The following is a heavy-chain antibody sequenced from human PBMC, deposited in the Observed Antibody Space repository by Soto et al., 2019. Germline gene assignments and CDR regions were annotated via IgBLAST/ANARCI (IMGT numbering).Heavy chain of an antibody. J-gene: IGHJ6*03. CDR1: GFTFSSYD. V-gene: IGHV3-13*01. D-gene: IGHD3-9*01. CDR2: IGTAGDT. Sequence: GGSLRLSCAASGFTFSSYDMHWVRQATGKGLEWVSAIGTAGDTYYPGSVKGRFTISRDNAKNSLYLQMNSLRAEDTAVYYCARDNQSRYYDILTGSQSFYYYMDVWGKGTTVTVSS. CDR3: ARDNQSRYYDILTGSQSFYYYMDV.